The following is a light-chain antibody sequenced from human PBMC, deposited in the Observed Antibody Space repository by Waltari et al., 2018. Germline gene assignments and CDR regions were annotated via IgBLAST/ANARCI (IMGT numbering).Light chain of an antibody. CDR1: QSISNW. Sequence: DIQLTQSPSSLSASVGDRVTITCRASQSISNWLAWYQQKPGKAPILLSYEASILKSGVPSRFSGSGSGTQFTLTISSLQPGDFATYYCQQYNTYSSFGQGTKLEIK. CDR2: EAS. J-gene: IGKJ2*01. V-gene: IGKV1-5*03. CDR3: QQYNTYSS.